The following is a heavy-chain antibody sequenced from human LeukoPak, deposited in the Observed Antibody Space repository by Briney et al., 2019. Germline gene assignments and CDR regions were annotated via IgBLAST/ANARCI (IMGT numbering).Heavy chain of an antibody. D-gene: IGHD5-24*01. CDR1: GFSFSNSA. V-gene: IGHV3-23*01. J-gene: IGHJ4*02. Sequence: GGSLRLSCAASGFSFSNSAMNWVRQAPGKGLEWVSAISGSGGSTYYADSVKGRFTISRDNSRNTLYLQMNSLRAEDTAVYYCAKCPGDGYNNFDYWGQGTLVTVSS. CDR3: AKCPGDGYNNFDY. CDR2: ISGSGGST.